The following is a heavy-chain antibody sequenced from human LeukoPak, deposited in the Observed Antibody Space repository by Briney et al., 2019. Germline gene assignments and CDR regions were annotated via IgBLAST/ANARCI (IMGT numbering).Heavy chain of an antibody. CDR1: GGSNSSHY. D-gene: IGHD6-19*01. J-gene: IGHJ3*02. CDR2: IYYSGST. CDR3: ARAAVAAIGAFDI. Sequence: PSETLSLTCTVSGGSNSSHYWSWIRQPPGKGLEWIGYIYYSGSTNYNPSLKSRVTISVDTSKNQFSLKLSSVTAADTAVYYCARAAVAAIGAFDIWGQGTMVTVSS. V-gene: IGHV4-59*11.